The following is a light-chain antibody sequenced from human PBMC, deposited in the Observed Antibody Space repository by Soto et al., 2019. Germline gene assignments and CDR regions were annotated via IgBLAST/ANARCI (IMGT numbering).Light chain of an antibody. J-gene: IGKJ4*01. CDR1: QDISSY. Sequence: DIQLTQSPSFLSASVGDRVTITRRTSQDISSYLAWYQQKPGKAPQLLISAASTLQSGVPSRCSGSGSGTEFTLTISSLQPEDFATYYCQQLKSYPLSFGGGTKVEI. V-gene: IGKV1-9*01. CDR2: AAS. CDR3: QQLKSYPLS.